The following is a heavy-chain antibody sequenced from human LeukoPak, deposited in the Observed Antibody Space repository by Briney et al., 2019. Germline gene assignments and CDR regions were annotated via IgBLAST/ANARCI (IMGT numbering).Heavy chain of an antibody. CDR2: FDPEDGET. CDR1: GYTLTELS. Sequence: VASVKVSCKVSGYTLTELSMHWVRQAPGKGLEWMGGFDPEDGETIYAQKFRGRVTMTEDTSTDTAYMELSSLRSEDTAVYYCATEVPRIAQSSPGTDYWGQGTLVTVSS. D-gene: IGHD2/OR15-2a*01. CDR3: ATEVPRIAQSSPGTDY. J-gene: IGHJ4*02. V-gene: IGHV1-24*01.